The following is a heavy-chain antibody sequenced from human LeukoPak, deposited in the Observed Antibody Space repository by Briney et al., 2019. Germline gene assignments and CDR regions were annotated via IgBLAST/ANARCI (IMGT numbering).Heavy chain of an antibody. CDR3: ARHAFYGDYADY. D-gene: IGHD4-17*01. CDR2: IYYSGST. V-gene: IGHV4-39*01. J-gene: IGHJ4*02. CDR1: GGSISSSSYY. Sequence: PETLSLTCTVSGGSISSSSYYWGWIRQPPGKGLEWIGSIYYSGSTYYNPSLKSRVTISVDTSKNQFSLKLSSVTAADTAVYYCARHAFYGDYADYWGQGTLVTVSS.